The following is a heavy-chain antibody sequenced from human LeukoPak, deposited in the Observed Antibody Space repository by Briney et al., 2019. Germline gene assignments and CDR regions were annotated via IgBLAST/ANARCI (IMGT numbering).Heavy chain of an antibody. CDR2: IKQDGSEK. D-gene: IGHD1-26*01. CDR3: ARVVVGATLVDWFDP. CDR1: GFTFSSYW. J-gene: IGHJ5*02. V-gene: IGHV3-7*01. Sequence: PGGSLRLSCAASGFTFSSYWMSWVRQAPGKGLEWVANIKQDGSEKYYVDSVKGRFTISRDNAKNSLYLQMNSLRAEDTAVYYCARVVVGATLVDWFDPWGQGTLVTVSS.